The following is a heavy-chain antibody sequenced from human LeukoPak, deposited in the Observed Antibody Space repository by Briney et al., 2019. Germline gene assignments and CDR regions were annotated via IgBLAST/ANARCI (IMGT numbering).Heavy chain of an antibody. CDR2: ISSSGSTI. CDR3: AELGITMIGGI. CDR1: GFTFSSYA. Sequence: GGTLRLSCAASGFTFSSYAMSWVRQAPGKGLERVSYISSSGSTIYYADSVKGRFTISRDNANNSLYLQMNSPRAEDTAVYYCAELGITMIGGIWGKGTTVTISS. V-gene: IGHV3-48*03. D-gene: IGHD3-10*02. J-gene: IGHJ6*04.